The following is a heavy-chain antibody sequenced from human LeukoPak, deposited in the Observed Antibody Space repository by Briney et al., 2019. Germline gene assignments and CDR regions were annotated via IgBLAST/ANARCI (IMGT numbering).Heavy chain of an antibody. Sequence: GGSLRLSCAASGFTFSSYGMHWVRQAPGKGLEWVAFIRYDGSNKYYADSVKGRFTISRDNSKNTLYLQMNSLRAEDTAVYYCAKEGDIVATIFDYWGQGTLVTVSS. J-gene: IGHJ4*02. V-gene: IGHV3-30*02. CDR1: GFTFSSYG. D-gene: IGHD5-12*01. CDR3: AKEGDIVATIFDY. CDR2: IRYDGSNK.